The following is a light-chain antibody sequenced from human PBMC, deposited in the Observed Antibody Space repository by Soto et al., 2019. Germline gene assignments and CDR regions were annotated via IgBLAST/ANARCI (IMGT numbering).Light chain of an antibody. Sequence: EIVLRQSPATLSLSPGERATLSCRASQSVSSYLAWYQQKPGQAPRLLIYDASNRATGIPARFSGSGSGTDFTLTISRLEPEDFAVYYCQQYNNWPRTFGQGTKVDI. CDR3: QQYNNWPRT. V-gene: IGKV3-11*01. CDR1: QSVSSY. J-gene: IGKJ1*01. CDR2: DAS.